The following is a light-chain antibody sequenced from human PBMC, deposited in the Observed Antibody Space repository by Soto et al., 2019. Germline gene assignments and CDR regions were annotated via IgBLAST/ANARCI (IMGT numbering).Light chain of an antibody. CDR1: QDIDKF. CDR3: QQYDDLPIT. J-gene: IGKJ5*01. CDR2: DAS. V-gene: IGKV1-33*01. Sequence: DIQMTQSPSSLSASVGDRVTITCQASQDIDKFLNWYQQKPGKAPKLLVDDASNLETGGPSRFSGSGSGTHFTFTISSLQPEDIATYYCQQYDDLPITFGQGTRLEIK.